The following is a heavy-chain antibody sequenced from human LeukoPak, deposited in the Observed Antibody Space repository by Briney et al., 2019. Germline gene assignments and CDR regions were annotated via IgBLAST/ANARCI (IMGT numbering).Heavy chain of an antibody. Sequence: PSETLSLTCTVSGGSISSYYWSWIRQPPGKGLEWVGYIYYSGSTNYNPSLKSRVAISVDTSKNQFSLKLSSVTAADTAVYYCARDLGKGNAFDIWGQGTMVTVSS. V-gene: IGHV4-59*12. D-gene: IGHD7-27*01. J-gene: IGHJ3*02. CDR3: ARDLGKGNAFDI. CDR1: GGSISSYY. CDR2: IYYSGST.